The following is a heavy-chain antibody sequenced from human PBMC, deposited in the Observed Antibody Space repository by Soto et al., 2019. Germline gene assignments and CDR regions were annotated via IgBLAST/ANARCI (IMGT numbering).Heavy chain of an antibody. Sequence: GGSLRLSCAASGFTFSSYSMNWVRQAPGKGLEWVSSISSSSSYIYYADSVKGRFTISRDNAKNSLYLQMNSLRAEDTAVYYCARGGDIAARPDYYYYMDVWGKGTTVTVS. J-gene: IGHJ6*03. CDR2: ISSSSSYI. CDR3: ARGGDIAARPDYYYYMDV. CDR1: GFTFSSYS. V-gene: IGHV3-21*01. D-gene: IGHD6-6*01.